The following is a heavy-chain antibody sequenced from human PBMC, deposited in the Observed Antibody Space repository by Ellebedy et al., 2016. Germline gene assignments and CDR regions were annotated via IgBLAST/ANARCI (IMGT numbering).Heavy chain of an antibody. CDR3: ARGRFDS. CDR2: IYYSGST. V-gene: IGHV4-39*07. CDR1: GGSISSSSYY. J-gene: IGHJ5*01. Sequence: SETLSLTXTVSGGSISSSSYYWGWIRQPPGKGLEWIGSIYYSGSTYYNPSLKSRVTISVDTSKNQFSLKLTSVTAADTAVYYCARGRFDSWGQGTLVTVSS.